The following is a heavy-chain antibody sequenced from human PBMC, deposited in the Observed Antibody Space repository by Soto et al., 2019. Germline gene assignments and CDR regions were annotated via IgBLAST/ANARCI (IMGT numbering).Heavy chain of an antibody. J-gene: IGHJ4*02. D-gene: IGHD6-13*01. CDR1: GYTFTGYH. Sequence: QVQLVQSGAEVKKPGASVKVSCKASGYTFTGYHMHWVRQAPGQGLEWMGWINPISGGTNSAQKFQGWVTMTRDTCISTAYMELSRLKSDDTAVYYCAREAELLADSSSWLFDYWGQGTLVTVSS. V-gene: IGHV1-2*04. CDR3: AREAELLADSSSWLFDY. CDR2: INPISGGT.